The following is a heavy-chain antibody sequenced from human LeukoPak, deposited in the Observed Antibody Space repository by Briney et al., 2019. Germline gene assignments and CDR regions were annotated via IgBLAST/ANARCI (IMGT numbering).Heavy chain of an antibody. V-gene: IGHV3-7*04. CDR1: GFTFSSYW. CDR2: IKQDGSEK. D-gene: IGHD3-10*01. J-gene: IGHJ4*02. Sequence: PGGSLRLSCAASGFTFSSYWMSWVRQAPGKGLEWVANIKQDGSEKYYVDSVKGRFTISRDNAKNSLYLQMNGLRAEDTAVYYCARGVTYYYGSGNTHFDYWGQGTLVTVSS. CDR3: ARGVTYYYGSGNTHFDY.